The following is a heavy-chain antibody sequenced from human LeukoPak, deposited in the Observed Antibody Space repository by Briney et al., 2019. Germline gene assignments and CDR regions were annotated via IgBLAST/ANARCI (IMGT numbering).Heavy chain of an antibody. D-gene: IGHD5-12*01. V-gene: IGHV3-23*01. CDR1: GFSFSDYS. Sequence: GGSLRLSCAASGFSFSDYSINWVRQAPGKGLEWVSAISEGRTYYADSVRGRFTVSRDNSKNTLYLQMNSLRAEDTAVYYCAKDEYSGYGSFDCWGQGTLVTVSS. J-gene: IGHJ4*02. CDR3: AKDEYSGYGSFDC. CDR2: ISEGRT.